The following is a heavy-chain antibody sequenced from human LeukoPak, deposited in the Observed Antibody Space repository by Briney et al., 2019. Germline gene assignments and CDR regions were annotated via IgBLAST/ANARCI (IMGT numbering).Heavy chain of an antibody. CDR2: IYYSGST. CDR1: GGSVSSSSYY. J-gene: IGHJ6*03. CDR3: ARVFSSSFDYYYYMDV. Sequence: PSETLSLTCTVSGGSVSSSSYYWGWIRQPPGKGLEWIGSIYYSGSTYYNPSLKSRVTISVDTSKNQFSLKLSSVTAADTAVYYCARVFSSSFDYYYYMDVWGKGTTVTVSS. D-gene: IGHD6-6*01. V-gene: IGHV4-39*07.